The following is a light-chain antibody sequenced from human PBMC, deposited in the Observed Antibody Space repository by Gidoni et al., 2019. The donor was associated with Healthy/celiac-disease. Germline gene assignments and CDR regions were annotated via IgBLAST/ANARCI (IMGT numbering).Light chain of an antibody. CDR3: QQSYSTPRT. V-gene: IGKV1-39*01. J-gene: IGKJ1*01. CDR2: AAS. CDR1: QSISSY. Sequence: DIQMTQSPSSLSASVGDRVTITCRASQSISSYLNWYQQKPGKAPKLLIEAASSLQSGVPSRFSGSGAGTDFTRTISSLQPEDFATYYCQQSYSTPRTFGQGTKVEIK.